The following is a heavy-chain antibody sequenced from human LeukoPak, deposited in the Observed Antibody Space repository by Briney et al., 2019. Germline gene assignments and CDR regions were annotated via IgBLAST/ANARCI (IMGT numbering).Heavy chain of an antibody. D-gene: IGHD3-3*01. Sequence: PGGSLRLSCAASGFTFSSYSMNWVRQAPGKGLEWVSSISSSSSYIYYADSVKGRFTISRDNAKNSLYLQMNSLGAEDTAVYYCARDRDNDSYYYYYYGMDVWGQGTTVTVSS. CDR2: ISSSSSYI. CDR1: GFTFSSYS. CDR3: ARDRDNDSYYYYYYGMDV. V-gene: IGHV3-21*01. J-gene: IGHJ6*02.